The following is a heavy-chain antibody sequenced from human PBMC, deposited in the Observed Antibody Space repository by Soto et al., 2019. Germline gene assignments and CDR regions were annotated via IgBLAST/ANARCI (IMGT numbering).Heavy chain of an antibody. CDR2: IYYSGNT. Sequence: QVQLQESGPGLVKPSQTLSLTCTVSGASINGGGYYWSWIRQHPGKGLEWIGSIYYSGNTYYSPPLKGRVTISXVPSKXXFSLRLTSVTAADTAVYYCARDPSYGDYSYYGMDVWGQGTTVTVSS. V-gene: IGHV4-31*03. J-gene: IGHJ6*02. CDR3: ARDPSYGDYSYYGMDV. CDR1: GASINGGGYY. D-gene: IGHD4-17*01.